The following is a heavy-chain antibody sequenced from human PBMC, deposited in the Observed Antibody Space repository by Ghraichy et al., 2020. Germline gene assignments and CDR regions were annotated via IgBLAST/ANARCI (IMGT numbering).Heavy chain of an antibody. D-gene: IGHD3-9*01. CDR2: MNPNSGNT. Sequence: ASVKVSCKASGYTFTSYDINWVRQATGQGLEWMGWMNPNSGNTGYAQKFQGRVTMTRNTSISTAYMELSSLRSEETAVYYCARALYYDILTGYDYWGQGTLVTVSS. V-gene: IGHV1-8*01. CDR3: ARALYYDILTGYDY. CDR1: GYTFTSYD. J-gene: IGHJ4*02.